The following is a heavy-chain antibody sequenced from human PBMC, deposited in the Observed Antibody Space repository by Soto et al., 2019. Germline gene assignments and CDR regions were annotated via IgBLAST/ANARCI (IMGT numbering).Heavy chain of an antibody. CDR2: TYYRSKWYN. D-gene: IGHD3-10*01. V-gene: IGHV6-1*01. CDR1: GDSVSSNSAA. CDR3: ARESGHPNWFGSPGGGYLDY. J-gene: IGHJ4*02. Sequence: SQTLSLTCAISGDSVSSNSAAWNWIRQSPSRGLEWLGRTYYRSKWYNDYAVSVKSRITINPDTSKNQFSLQLNSVTPEDTAVYYCARESGHPNWFGSPGGGYLDYWGQGTLVTVSS.